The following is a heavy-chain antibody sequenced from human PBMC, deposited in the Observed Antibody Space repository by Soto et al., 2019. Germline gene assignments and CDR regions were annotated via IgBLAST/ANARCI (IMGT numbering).Heavy chain of an antibody. Sequence: PSETLSLTCTVSGGSISSSDYYWGWIRQPPGKGLEWIGNIYYSGSASYNPSLKSRVTISVDTSKNQFSLKLSSVTAADTAVYYCARVYFDWFPQYYFDYWGQGTLVTVSS. D-gene: IGHD3-9*01. J-gene: IGHJ4*02. V-gene: IGHV4-39*07. CDR2: IYYSGSA. CDR1: GGSISSSDYY. CDR3: ARVYFDWFPQYYFDY.